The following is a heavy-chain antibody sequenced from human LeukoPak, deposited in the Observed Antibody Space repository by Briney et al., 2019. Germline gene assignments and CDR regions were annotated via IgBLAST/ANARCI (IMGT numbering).Heavy chain of an antibody. CDR2: IYTSGRT. Sequence: PSETLSLTCTVSGGSISSYYWSWIRQPPGKGLEWIGYIYTSGRTNYNPSLKSRVTISVDTPKNQSSLKLSSVTAADTAVYYCARRVLSMTGCYRKYDWFDPWGQGTLVTVSS. V-gene: IGHV4-4*09. CDR3: ARRVLSMTGCYRKYDWFDP. J-gene: IGHJ5*02. D-gene: IGHD1-14*01. CDR1: GGSISSYY.